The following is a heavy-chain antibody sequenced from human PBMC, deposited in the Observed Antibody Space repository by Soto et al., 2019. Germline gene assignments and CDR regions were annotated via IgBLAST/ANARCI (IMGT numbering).Heavy chain of an antibody. Sequence: QVQLVQSGAEVKKPGSSVKVSCKASGGTFSSYAISGVRQAPGQGLEWMGGIIPIFGTANYAQKFQGRVTIAADESTSTAYMELSSLRSEDTAVYYCARLPKGGGARTYGMDVWGQGTTVTVSS. J-gene: IGHJ6*02. CDR1: GGTFSSYA. CDR3: ARLPKGGGARTYGMDV. CDR2: IIPIFGTA. V-gene: IGHV1-69*01. D-gene: IGHD1-26*01.